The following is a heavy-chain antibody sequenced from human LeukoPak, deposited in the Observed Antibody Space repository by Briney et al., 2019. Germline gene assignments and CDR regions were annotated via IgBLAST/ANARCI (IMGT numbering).Heavy chain of an antibody. CDR3: VRSWYQTIDY. CDR1: GGSISSSSYY. J-gene: IGHJ4*02. D-gene: IGHD6-13*01. V-gene: IGHV4-39*01. Sequence: SETLSLTCTVSGGSISSSSYYWGWIRQPPGKGLEWIGSIYYSGSTYYNPSLKSRVTISVDTSKNQSSLKLSSVTAADTAVYYCVRSWYQTIDYWGQGTLVTVSS. CDR2: IYYSGST.